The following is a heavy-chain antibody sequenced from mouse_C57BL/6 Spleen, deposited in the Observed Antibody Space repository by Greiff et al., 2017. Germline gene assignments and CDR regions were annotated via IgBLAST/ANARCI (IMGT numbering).Heavy chain of an antibody. D-gene: IGHD3-2*01. J-gene: IGHJ2*01. CDR2: IYPRSGNT. CDR3: ARDSSFDY. CDR1: GYTFTSYG. Sequence: VPLVESGAELARPGASVQLSCKASGYTFTSYGISWVKQRTGQGLEWIGEIYPRSGNTYYNEKFKGKATLTADKSSSTGYMELGSLTSEDSAVYFCARDSSFDYGGQGTTLTVSS. V-gene: IGHV1-81*01.